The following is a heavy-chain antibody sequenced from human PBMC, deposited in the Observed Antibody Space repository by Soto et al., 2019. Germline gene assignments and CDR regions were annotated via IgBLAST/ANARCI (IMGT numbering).Heavy chain of an antibody. J-gene: IGHJ4*02. D-gene: IGHD4-17*01. Sequence: PSETLSLTCAVYGGSFSGYYWSWVRQPPGKGLEWIGEINHSGSTNYNPSLKSRVTISVDTSKNQFSLKLSSVTAADTAVYYCASVYYGDFDYWGQRTLVTVSS. V-gene: IGHV4-34*01. CDR2: INHSGST. CDR1: GGSFSGYY. CDR3: ASVYYGDFDY.